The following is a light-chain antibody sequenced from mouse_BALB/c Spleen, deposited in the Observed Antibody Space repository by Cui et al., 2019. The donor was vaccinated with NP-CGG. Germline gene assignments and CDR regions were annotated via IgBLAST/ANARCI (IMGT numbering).Light chain of an antibody. J-gene: IGLJ1*01. CDR3: ALWYSNHWV. V-gene: IGLV1*01. Sequence: HALVTQEPALTTSPGETVTLTCRSSTGTVTTSNYANWVQEKPDHLFTGLIGGTNNRVPGVPARFSGSLIGEKAALTITGAQTEDEAIYFCALWYSNHWVFGGGTKLTVL. CDR1: TGTVTTSNY. CDR2: GTN.